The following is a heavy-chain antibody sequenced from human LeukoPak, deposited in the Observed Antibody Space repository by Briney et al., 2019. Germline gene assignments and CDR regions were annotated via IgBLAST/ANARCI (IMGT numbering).Heavy chain of an antibody. D-gene: IGHD3-3*01. CDR1: GGSFSGYY. J-gene: IGHJ4*02. Sequence: SETLSLTCAVYGGSFSGYYWSWIRQPPGKGLEWIGEINHSGSTNYNPSLKSRVTISVDTSKNQFSLKLSSVTAADTAVYYCAKPGKFWSGYVDYFDYWGQGTLVAVSS. V-gene: IGHV4-34*01. CDR2: INHSGST. CDR3: AKPGKFWSGYVDYFDY.